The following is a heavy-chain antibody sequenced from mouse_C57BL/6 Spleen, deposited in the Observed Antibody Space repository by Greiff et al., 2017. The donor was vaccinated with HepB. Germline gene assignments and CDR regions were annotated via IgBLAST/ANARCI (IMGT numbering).Heavy chain of an antibody. Sequence: VQLQQPGAELVKPGASVKLSCKASGYTFTSYWMQWVKQRPGQGLEWIGEIDPSDSYTNYNQKFKGKATLTVDTSSSTAYMQRSSLTSEDSAVYYCARSGYRGAMDYWGQGTSVTVSS. J-gene: IGHJ4*01. CDR1: GYTFTSYW. CDR3: ARSGYRGAMDY. D-gene: IGHD2-14*01. CDR2: IDPSDSYT. V-gene: IGHV1-50*01.